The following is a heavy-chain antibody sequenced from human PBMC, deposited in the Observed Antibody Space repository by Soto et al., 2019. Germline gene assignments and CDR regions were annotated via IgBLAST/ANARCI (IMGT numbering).Heavy chain of an antibody. CDR2: ISKSDYT. J-gene: IGHJ4*02. CDR3: AREDSIIIPAVSDF. V-gene: IGHV3-21*01. CDR1: GFAFNNYG. Sequence: GGSLRLSCTVSGFAFNNYGINWVRQAPGKGLEWVSSISKSDYTYYSDSVTGRFTISRDNAKNSVSLQMNTLRVEDTAVYYCAREDSIIIPAVSDFWGQGTLVTVSS. D-gene: IGHD2-2*01.